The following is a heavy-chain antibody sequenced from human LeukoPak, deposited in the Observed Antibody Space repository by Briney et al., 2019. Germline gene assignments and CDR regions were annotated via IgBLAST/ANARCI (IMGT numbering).Heavy chain of an antibody. CDR1: GFTFSHYG. D-gene: IGHD3-22*01. J-gene: IGHJ4*02. CDR3: ARDPYYYDSSAFYPFDY. V-gene: IGHV3-23*01. Sequence: GGSLRLSCEVSGFTFSHYGMSWVRQAPGKGPEWVAGFNGRGDSTYYAESVRGRFTISRDTSKNTLYLQVSSLRVEDTAVHYCARDPYYYDSSAFYPFDYWGQGTLVTVSS. CDR2: FNGRGDST.